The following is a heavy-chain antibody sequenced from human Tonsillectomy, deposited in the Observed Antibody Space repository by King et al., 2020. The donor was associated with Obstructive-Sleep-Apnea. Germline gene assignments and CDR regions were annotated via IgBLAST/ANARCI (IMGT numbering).Heavy chain of an antibody. Sequence: MQLQESGPGLVKPSETLSLTCTVSGGSISSYYWSWIRQPAGKGLEWIGRIYPSESTDYNPSLKSRVTISVDTSTNHFSLTLSSVTAAHTAVYYCARDEAAPGHYFDYWGQGTLVTVSS. CDR2: IYPSEST. CDR1: GGSISSYY. CDR3: ARDEAAPGHYFDY. V-gene: IGHV4-4*07. J-gene: IGHJ4*02. D-gene: IGHD1-1*01.